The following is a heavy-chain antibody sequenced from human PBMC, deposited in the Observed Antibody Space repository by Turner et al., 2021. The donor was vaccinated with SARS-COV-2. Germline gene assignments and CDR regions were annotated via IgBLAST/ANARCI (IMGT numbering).Heavy chain of an antibody. D-gene: IGHD4-17*01. CDR3: ARGRGYGDYKIGWFDP. V-gene: IGHV3-33*01. CDR1: GFTFSAFG. CDR2: IWYDGSNE. Sequence: QVQLVESGGGVVQPGRSLRLSCAASGFTFSAFGMHWVRQAPGKGLDWVALIWYDGSNEYYADSVKGRFTISRDNSKDTLYLQLNSVRAEDTAVYYCARGRGYGDYKIGWFDPWGQGTLVTVSS. J-gene: IGHJ5*02.